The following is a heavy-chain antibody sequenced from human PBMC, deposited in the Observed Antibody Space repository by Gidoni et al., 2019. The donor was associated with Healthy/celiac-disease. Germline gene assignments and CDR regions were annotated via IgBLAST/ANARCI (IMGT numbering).Heavy chain of an antibody. CDR2: ISSSSSYI. CDR3: ARDFDSSGWYLENWFDP. CDR1: GFTFSSYS. D-gene: IGHD6-19*01. Sequence: EVQLVESGGGLVKPGGSLRLSCAASGFTFSSYSMNWVRQAPGKGLEWVSSISSSSSYIYYADSVKGRFTISRDNAKNSLYLQMNSLRAEDTAVYYCARDFDSSGWYLENWFDPWGQGTLVTVSS. J-gene: IGHJ5*02. V-gene: IGHV3-21*01.